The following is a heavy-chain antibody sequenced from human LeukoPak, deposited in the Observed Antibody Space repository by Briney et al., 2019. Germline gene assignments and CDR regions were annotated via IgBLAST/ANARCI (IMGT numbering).Heavy chain of an antibody. D-gene: IGHD2-2*01. J-gene: IGHJ5*02. Sequence: SETLSLTCTVSGYSISSGYYWGWIRQPPGKGLEWIGSIYHSGSTYYNPSLKSRVTISVDTSENQFSLKLSSVTAADTAVYYCARVRCISTSCYEYNWFDPWGQGTLVTVSS. CDR3: ARVRCISTSCYEYNWFDP. CDR2: IYHSGST. V-gene: IGHV4-38-2*02. CDR1: GYSISSGYY.